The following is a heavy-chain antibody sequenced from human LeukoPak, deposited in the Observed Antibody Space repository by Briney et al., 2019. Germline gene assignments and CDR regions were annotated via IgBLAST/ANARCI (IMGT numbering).Heavy chain of an antibody. D-gene: IGHD6-19*01. CDR1: GYTLTELS. CDR2: FDPEDGET. CDR3: ATAIDPVAGTDY. J-gene: IGHJ4*02. Sequence: GASVKVSCKVSGYTLTELSMHWVRQAPGKGLEWIGGFDPEDGETIYAQKFQGRVTMTEDTSTDTAYMELSSLRSEDTAVYYCATAIDPVAGTDYWGQGTLVTVSS. V-gene: IGHV1-24*01.